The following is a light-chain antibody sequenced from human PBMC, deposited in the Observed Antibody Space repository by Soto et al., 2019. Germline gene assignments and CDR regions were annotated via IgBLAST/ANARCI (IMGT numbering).Light chain of an antibody. J-gene: IGKJ1*01. Sequence: ETLMTQPPDTLSVYLGERATLSCRASQSLRSSLAWYQQKPGQAPRLLIYDASTRATGIPARFSGSGSGTDFTLTISGLQSEDFAVYYCQQYNNWPQTFGQGTKVDI. CDR2: DAS. V-gene: IGKV3-15*01. CDR1: QSLRSS. CDR3: QQYNNWPQT.